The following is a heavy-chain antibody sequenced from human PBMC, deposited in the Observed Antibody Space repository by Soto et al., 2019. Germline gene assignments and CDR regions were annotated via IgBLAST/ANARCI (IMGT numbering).Heavy chain of an antibody. J-gene: IGHJ5*02. V-gene: IGHV3-7*03. CDR3: ARPLGYCSSTSCYINWFDP. D-gene: IGHD2-2*02. Sequence: PGGSLRLSCAASGFTFSSYWMSWVRQAPGKGLEWVANIKQDGSEKYYVDSVKGRFTISRDNAKNSLYLQMNSLRAEDTAVYYCARPLGYCSSTSCYINWFDPWGQGTLVTVSS. CDR2: IKQDGSEK. CDR1: GFTFSSYW.